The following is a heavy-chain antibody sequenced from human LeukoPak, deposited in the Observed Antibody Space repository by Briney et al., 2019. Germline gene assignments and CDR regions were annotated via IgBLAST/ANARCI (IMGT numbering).Heavy chain of an antibody. CDR1: GFTFDDYA. V-gene: IGHV3-9*01. D-gene: IGHD5-18*01. CDR3: AKAHTAMVDALDY. CDR2: ISWNSGSI. J-gene: IGHJ4*02. Sequence: PGGSLRLSCAASGFTFDDYAMHWVRQAPGKGLEWVSGISWNSGSIGYADSVKGRFTISRDNAKNSLYLQMNSLRAEDTALYYCAKAHTAMVDALDYWGQGTLVTVSS.